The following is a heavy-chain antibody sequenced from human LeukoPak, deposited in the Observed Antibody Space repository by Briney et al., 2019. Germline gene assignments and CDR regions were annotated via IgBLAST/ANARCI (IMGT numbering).Heavy chain of an antibody. CDR1: GFSISAND. D-gene: IGHD2-21*01. J-gene: IGHJ4*02. CDR3: HKRSPPY. CDR2: IYISGIT. Sequence: GESLRLSCTASGFSISANDMTWVRQAPGKGLEWVSLIYISGITKYADSAQGRFIISRDNSKDTLYLQMNNLRVEDTAVYYCHKRSPPYWGQGTLVSVSS. V-gene: IGHV3-66*01.